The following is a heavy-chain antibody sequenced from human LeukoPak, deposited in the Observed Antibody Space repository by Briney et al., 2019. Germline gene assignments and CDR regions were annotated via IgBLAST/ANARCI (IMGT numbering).Heavy chain of an antibody. CDR2: MNPNSGDT. Sequence: ASVKVSCRASGFTFTSHDYNWVRQATGQGLEWMGWMNPNSGDTGYAQKFQGRVTMTRDTSITTVYMELSSLTSEDTAVYYCARGYGFDYWGQGTLVTVSS. J-gene: IGHJ4*02. CDR1: GFTFTSHD. D-gene: IGHD4-17*01. CDR3: ARGYGFDY. V-gene: IGHV1-8*01.